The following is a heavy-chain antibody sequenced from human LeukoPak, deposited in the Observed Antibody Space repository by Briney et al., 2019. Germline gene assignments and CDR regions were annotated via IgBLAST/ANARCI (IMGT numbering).Heavy chain of an antibody. J-gene: IGHJ4*02. Sequence: GGSLRLSCAASGFTFSSYAMSWVRQAPGKGLEWVSVIYSGGSTYYADSVKGRFTISRDNSKNTLYLQMNSLRAEDTAVFYCARASEYYDSSGYLLDYWGQGTLVTVSS. CDR2: IYSGGST. V-gene: IGHV3-66*01. D-gene: IGHD3-22*01. CDR3: ARASEYYDSSGYLLDY. CDR1: GFTFSSYA.